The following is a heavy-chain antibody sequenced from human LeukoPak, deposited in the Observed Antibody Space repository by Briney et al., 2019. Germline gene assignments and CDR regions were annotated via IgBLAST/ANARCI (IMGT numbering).Heavy chain of an antibody. V-gene: IGHV1-8*01. CDR3: ARGPLVLLWFGELPSDGKDG. D-gene: IGHD3-10*01. J-gene: IGHJ6*02. Sequence: ASVKVSCKASGYTFTSYDINWVRQATGQGLEWMGWMNPNSGNTGYAQKFQGRVTMTRNTSISTAYMELSSLRSEDTAVYYSARGPLVLLWFGELPSDGKDGWGQGTTVTVAS. CDR2: MNPNSGNT. CDR1: GYTFTSYD.